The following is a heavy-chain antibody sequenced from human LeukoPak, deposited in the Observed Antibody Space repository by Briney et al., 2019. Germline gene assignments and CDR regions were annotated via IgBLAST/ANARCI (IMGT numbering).Heavy chain of an antibody. J-gene: IGHJ4*02. CDR2: IYSGGST. V-gene: IGHV3-53*01. CDR3: ARSRYSSGWYDY. D-gene: IGHD6-19*01. Sequence: PGGSLRLSCAASGFTFSSYAMSWVRQAPGKGLEWVSVIYSGGSTYYADSVKGRFTISRDNSKNTLYLQMNSLRAEDTAVYYCARSRYSSGWYDYWGQGTLVTVSS. CDR1: GFTFSSYA.